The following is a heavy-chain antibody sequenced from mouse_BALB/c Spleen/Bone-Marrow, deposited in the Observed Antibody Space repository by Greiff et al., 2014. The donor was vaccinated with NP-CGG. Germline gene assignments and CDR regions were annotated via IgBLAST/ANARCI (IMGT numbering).Heavy chain of an antibody. Sequence: VQLVESGAELVRPGTSVKVSCEASGYAFTNYLIEWVKQRPGQGLEWIGVINPGSGGTNYNEKFKGKATLTADKSSSTAYMQLSSLTSNDSAVYFCARGITTGYFDYWGQGTTLTVSP. CDR1: GYAFTNYL. CDR2: INPGSGGT. V-gene: IGHV1-54*01. J-gene: IGHJ2*01. CDR3: ARGITTGYFDY. D-gene: IGHD1-1*01.